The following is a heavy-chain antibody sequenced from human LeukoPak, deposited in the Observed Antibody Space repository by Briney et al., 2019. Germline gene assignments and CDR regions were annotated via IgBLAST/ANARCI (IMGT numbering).Heavy chain of an antibody. V-gene: IGHV3-23*01. J-gene: IGHJ4*02. CDR3: AKDGGLWVSAHWGDS. D-gene: IGHD7-27*01. Sequence: GGSLRLSCAASGFTFSSYTMSWVRQAPGKGLEWVSTITTSDGNTYYADSVKGRFTVSRDNSKNTLFLQMNSLRAEDTAVYYCAKDGGLWVSAHWGDSWGRGTLATVSS. CDR1: GFTFSSYT. CDR2: ITTSDGNT.